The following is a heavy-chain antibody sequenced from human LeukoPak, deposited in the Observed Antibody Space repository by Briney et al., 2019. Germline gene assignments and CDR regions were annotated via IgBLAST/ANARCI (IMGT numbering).Heavy chain of an antibody. J-gene: IGHJ4*02. CDR2: IKQDGSEK. Sequence: GGSLRLSCAASGFTFSNHWMCWVRQAPGKGLEWVANIKQDGSEKFYVDSVKGRFTISRDNAKNSLYLQMNSLRAEDTAVYYCTRDELWTVVEPALDYWGQGTLVTVSS. D-gene: IGHD2-2*01. V-gene: IGHV3-7*01. CDR1: GFTFSNHW. CDR3: TRDELWTVVEPALDY.